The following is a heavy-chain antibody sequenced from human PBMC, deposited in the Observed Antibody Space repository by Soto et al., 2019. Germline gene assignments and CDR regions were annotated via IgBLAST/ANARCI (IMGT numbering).Heavy chain of an antibody. D-gene: IGHD5-18*01. CDR1: GYTFSDDY. Sequence: QVQLVQSGAEVQKPGTSVKVSCQASGYTFSDDYLHWLRQAPGQGLEWVGWISPKSGGTHYAPKFAGRVTLTTDTSISTAFMELSRLTSYDTAVYYGARAPRTQLWFPNVYWGQGTLVTVSS. J-gene: IGHJ4*02. CDR3: ARAPRTQLWFPNVY. V-gene: IGHV1-2*02. CDR2: ISPKSGGT.